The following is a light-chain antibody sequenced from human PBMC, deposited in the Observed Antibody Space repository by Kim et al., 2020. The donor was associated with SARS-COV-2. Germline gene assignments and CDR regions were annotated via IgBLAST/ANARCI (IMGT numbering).Light chain of an antibody. CDR1: QSIGTY. CDR3: QQSHTTPLLS. Sequence: DIQMTQAPSSLAASVGDRVTIACRASQSIGTYLNWYQQKPGKAPKLLIYAASSLQSGVPSRFIGSGSGTDFTLTISSLQPEDFATYYCQQSHTTPLLSFGGGTKVDIK. V-gene: IGKV1-39*01. CDR2: AAS. J-gene: IGKJ4*01.